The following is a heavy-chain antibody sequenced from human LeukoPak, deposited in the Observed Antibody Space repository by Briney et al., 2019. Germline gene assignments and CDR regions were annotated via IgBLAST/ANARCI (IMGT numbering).Heavy chain of an antibody. J-gene: IGHJ6*02. CDR3: ARDAEVLLWFGELVRYGMDV. V-gene: IGHV1-8*01. CDR1: GYTFTSYD. D-gene: IGHD3-10*01. CDR2: MNPNSGNT. Sequence: ASVKVSCKASGYTFTSYDINWVRQATGQGLAWMGWMNPNSGNTGYAQKFQGRVTMTRNTSISTAYMELSSLRSEDTAVYYCARDAEVLLWFGELVRYGMDVWGQGTTVTVSS.